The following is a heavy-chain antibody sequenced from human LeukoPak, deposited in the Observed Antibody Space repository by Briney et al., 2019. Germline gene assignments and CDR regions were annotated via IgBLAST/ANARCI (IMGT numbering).Heavy chain of an antibody. CDR3: RIWSGNSAGFDM. D-gene: IGHD3-10*01. CDR1: GFTFSTYW. V-gene: IGHV3-74*01. CDR2: IKSDGSIT. J-gene: IGHJ3*02. Sequence: PGGSLRLSCAASGFTFSTYWMHWVRQVPGKGLVWVSRIKSDGSITTYADSVEGRFTISRDNAKNTVYLQMNSLRAEDTAMYYCRIWSGNSAGFDMWGQGTMVTVSS.